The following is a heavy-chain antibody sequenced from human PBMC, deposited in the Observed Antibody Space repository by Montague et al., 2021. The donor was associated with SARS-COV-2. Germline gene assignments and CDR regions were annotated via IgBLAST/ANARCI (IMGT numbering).Heavy chain of an antibody. D-gene: IGHD3-3*01. V-gene: IGHV4-34*01. J-gene: IGHJ4*02. Sequence: SETLSLTCAVYGGSFSGYHWSWIRQPPGKGLEWIGEINHSGSTXXXPSXXXRVTISVDTSKNQFSLKLSSVTAADTAVYYCARGGVTIFGVVITGKGLFRYWGQGTLVTVSS. CDR2: INHSGST. CDR1: GGSFSGYH. CDR3: ARGGVTIFGVVITGKGLFRY.